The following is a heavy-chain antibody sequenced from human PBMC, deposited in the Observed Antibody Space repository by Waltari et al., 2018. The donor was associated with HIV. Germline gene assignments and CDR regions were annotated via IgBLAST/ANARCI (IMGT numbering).Heavy chain of an antibody. D-gene: IGHD2-8*01. V-gene: IGHV1-8*01. CDR1: GYPFLSYD. J-gene: IGHJ5*02. CDR3: ARGSWDIVRT. Sequence: QVQLVPSGAEVTQPGASVTVSCKASGYPFLSYDINWVRQATGQGREWMGWMNTNSGNTGYAQKFQGRVTMTRNTSISTAYMELSSLRSEDTAVYYCARGSWDIVRTWGQGTLVTVSS. CDR2: MNTNSGNT.